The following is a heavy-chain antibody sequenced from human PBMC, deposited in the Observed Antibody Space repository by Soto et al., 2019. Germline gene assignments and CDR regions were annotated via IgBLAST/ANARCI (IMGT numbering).Heavy chain of an antibody. CDR3: ARGRHSSFDI. J-gene: IGHJ3*02. CDR1: GDSLFTNGVA. CDR2: TYYRFKWSN. V-gene: IGHV6-1*01. D-gene: IGHD6-13*01. Sequence: QVQLQQSGPGLVKPSQTLSLTCAISGDSLFTNGVAWNWIRLSLSRGLEWLGRTYYRFKWSNDYAISLKSRITINPAPSKNQFSLQLTSVTPEDTAVYFCARGRHSSFDIWGQGTMVTVSS.